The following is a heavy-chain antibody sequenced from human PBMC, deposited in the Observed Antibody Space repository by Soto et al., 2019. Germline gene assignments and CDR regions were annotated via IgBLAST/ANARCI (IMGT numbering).Heavy chain of an antibody. CDR1: GDSISSSY. Sequence: SVTLSLTCTVSGDSISSSYWSWIRQPPGKGLEWIGYIYSSGSTNYNPSLKSRVTISVDTSKNQFSLKLRSVTAADTAVYYCARPNYTARTWYFDLWGPGTLVTVSS. J-gene: IGHJ2*01. CDR3: ARPNYTARTWYFDL. CDR2: IYSSGST. V-gene: IGHV4-59*08. D-gene: IGHD2-21*02.